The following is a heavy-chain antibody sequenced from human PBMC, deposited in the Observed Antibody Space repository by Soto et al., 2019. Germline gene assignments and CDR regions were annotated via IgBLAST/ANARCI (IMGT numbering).Heavy chain of an antibody. D-gene: IGHD3-22*01. CDR1: GGXFSGYY. CDR3: ASLRGPYYYDSTGHPD. V-gene: IGHV4-34*01. J-gene: IGHJ4*02. Sequence: PSETLXLTCAVYGGXFSGYYWSWIRQPPGKGLEWIGEINHSGSTNYNPSLKSRVTISVDTSKNQFSLKLSSVTAADTAVYYCASLRGPYYYDSTGHPDWGQGTLVTVSS. CDR2: INHSGST.